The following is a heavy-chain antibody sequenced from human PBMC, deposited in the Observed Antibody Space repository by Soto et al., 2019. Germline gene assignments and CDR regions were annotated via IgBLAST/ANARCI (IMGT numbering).Heavy chain of an antibody. D-gene: IGHD3-10*01. CDR1: GGSISSGDYY. V-gene: IGHV4-30-4*01. CDR3: ARGGDVLLWFGEPNWFDP. CDR2: IYYSGST. Sequence: QVQLQESGPGLVKPSQTLSLTCTVSGGSISSGDYYWSWIRQPPGKGLEWIGYIYYSGSTYYNPSLKSRVTISVDTSKNQFSLKLSSVTAADTAVYYCARGGDVLLWFGEPNWFDPWGQGTLVTVSS. J-gene: IGHJ5*02.